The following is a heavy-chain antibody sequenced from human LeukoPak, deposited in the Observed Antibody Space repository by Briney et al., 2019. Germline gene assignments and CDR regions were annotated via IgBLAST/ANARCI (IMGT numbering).Heavy chain of an antibody. V-gene: IGHV1-8*01. CDR2: MNPNSGNT. Sequence: ASVTVSFKSSGYTFTSYDINWVRQATGQGLEWMGWMNPNSGNTGYTQKFQGRVTFTRNTSISTAYMELSSLRFDDTAVYYCARRMATISNFDYWGQGTLVTVSS. CDR1: GYTFTSYD. J-gene: IGHJ4*02. D-gene: IGHD5-12*01. CDR3: ARRMATISNFDY.